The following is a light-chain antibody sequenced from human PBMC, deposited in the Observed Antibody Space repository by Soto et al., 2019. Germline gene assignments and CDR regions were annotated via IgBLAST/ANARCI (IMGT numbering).Light chain of an antibody. V-gene: IGLV2-14*01. CDR3: LSFTTTSTHV. CDR1: SSDIGAYDY. J-gene: IGLJ1*01. Sequence: QSALTQPASLSGSPGQSITISCTGTSSDIGAYDYVSWFQQHPGKAPKLMISEVNNRPSRVSNRFSGAKSGNTAYLTISGLQVDDEAGYFCLSFTTTSTHVCGTGTKVTVL. CDR2: EVN.